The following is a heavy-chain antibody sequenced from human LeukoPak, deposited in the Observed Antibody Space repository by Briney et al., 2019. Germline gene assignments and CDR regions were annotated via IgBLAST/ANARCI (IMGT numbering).Heavy chain of an antibody. CDR1: GFTFSDYY. CDR3: AREFHSFYYYDSSGYYGTPGY. D-gene: IGHD3-22*01. CDR2: ISSSGGTI. V-gene: IGHV3-11*01. Sequence: GGSLRLSCAASGFTFSDYYMSWIRQAPGKGLEWVSYISSSGGTIYYADSVKGRFTISRDNAKNSLYLQMNSLRAEDTALYYCAREFHSFYYYDSSGYYGTPGYWGQGTLVTVSS. J-gene: IGHJ4*02.